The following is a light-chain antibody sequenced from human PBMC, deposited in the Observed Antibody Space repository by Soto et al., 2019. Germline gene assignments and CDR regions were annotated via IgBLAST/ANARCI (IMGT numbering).Light chain of an antibody. CDR1: QIIRTY. J-gene: IGKJ1*01. CDR3: QQTLSVPRT. CDR2: AAS. Sequence: DIEMTQSPPFLSPSVGDRVTITCRASQIIRTYLSWYQQKPGKAPTVLIYAASTLQRGVPSRFSGSTTGTDFTLTISSLQPEDCATYYCQQTLSVPRTFGLGTKVEIK. V-gene: IGKV1-39*01.